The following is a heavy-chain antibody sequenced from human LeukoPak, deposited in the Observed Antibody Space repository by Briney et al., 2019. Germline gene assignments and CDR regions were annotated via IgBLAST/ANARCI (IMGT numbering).Heavy chain of an antibody. D-gene: IGHD3-3*01. J-gene: IGHJ4*02. V-gene: IGHV3-48*04. CDR1: GFTFSSYS. CDR2: ISGSSSII. CDR3: ARDGRNAYYDFWSGYSGVDY. Sequence: GGSLRLSCAASGFTFSSYSMNWLRQAPGKGLEWVSYISGSSSIIYYADSVTGRFTISTDNAKSSLYLEMNSLRAEDTAVYYCARDGRNAYYDFWSGYSGVDYWGQGTLVTVSS.